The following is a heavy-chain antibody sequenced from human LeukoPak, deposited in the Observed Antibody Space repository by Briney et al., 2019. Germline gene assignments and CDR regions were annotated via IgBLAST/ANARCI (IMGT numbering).Heavy chain of an antibody. CDR1: GGSISTSNYY. D-gene: IGHD3-3*01. CDR3: ARDLGYDFWSGYYTGYFDY. V-gene: IGHV4-39*07. CDR2: IFYSGST. Sequence: PSETLSLTCTVSGGSISTSNYYWGWIRQPPGKGLEWIGNIFYSGSTYYNPSLKSRVTISVDTSKNQFSLKLSSVTAADTAVYYCARDLGYDFWSGYYTGYFDYWGQGTLVTVSS. J-gene: IGHJ4*02.